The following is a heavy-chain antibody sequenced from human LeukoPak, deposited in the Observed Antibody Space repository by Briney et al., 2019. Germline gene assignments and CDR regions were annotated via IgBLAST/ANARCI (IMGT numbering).Heavy chain of an antibody. D-gene: IGHD3-16*02. V-gene: IGHV4-34*01. CDR1: GGSFSGYY. Sequence: SETLCLTCAVYGGSFSGYYWSWVRQRPGKGLEWIGEINHSGSANYNPSLKSRVTISVDTSKNQFSLKLSSVTAEDTAVYYCARERYYDYVWGSYRPGKYNWFDPWGQGTLVTISS. CDR3: ARERYYDYVWGSYRPGKYNWFDP. J-gene: IGHJ5*02. CDR2: INHSGSA.